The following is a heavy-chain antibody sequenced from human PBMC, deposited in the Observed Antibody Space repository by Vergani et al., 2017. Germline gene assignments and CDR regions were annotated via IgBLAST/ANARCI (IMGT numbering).Heavy chain of an antibody. CDR3: ARGTGVYYYYMDV. J-gene: IGHJ6*03. V-gene: IGHV3-30*03. CDR2: ISDDGSNK. CDR1: GFTFSSYG. D-gene: IGHD3/OR15-3a*01. Sequence: QVQLVESGGGVVQPGRSLRLSCAASGFTFSSYGMHWVRQAPRKGLEWVAVISDDGSNKYYADSVKGRFTISRDNSKNTLYLQMNSLRAEDTAVYYCARGTGVYYYYMDVWGKGTTVTVSS.